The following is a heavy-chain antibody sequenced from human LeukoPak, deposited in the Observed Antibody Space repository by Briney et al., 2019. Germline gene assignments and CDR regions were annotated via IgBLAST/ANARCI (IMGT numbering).Heavy chain of an antibody. V-gene: IGHV4-4*09. D-gene: IGHD2-2*01. J-gene: IGHJ5*02. CDR2: IYTSAST. Sequence: SETLSLTCTVSGGSISSYYWSWIRQPPGKGLEWIGYIYTSASTNYNPSLKSRVTISVDTSKNQFSLKLSSVTAADTAVYYCARHFVSAVVPAATTRNWFDPWGQGTLVTVSS. CDR1: GGSISSYY. CDR3: ARHFVSAVVPAATTRNWFDP.